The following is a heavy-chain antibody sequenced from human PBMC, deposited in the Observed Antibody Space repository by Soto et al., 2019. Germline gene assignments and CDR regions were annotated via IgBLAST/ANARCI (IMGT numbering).Heavy chain of an antibody. CDR2: IKQDGSEK. CDR3: ARPAYGGFWSGYEKRNNLNEFDY. V-gene: IGHV3-7*01. CDR1: GFTFSSYW. D-gene: IGHD3-3*01. J-gene: IGHJ4*02. Sequence: GGSLRLSCAASGFTFSSYWMSWVRQAPGKGLEWVANIKQDGSEKYYVDSVKGRFTISRDNAKNSLYLQMNSLRAEDTAVYYCARPAYGGFWSGYEKRNNLNEFDYWGQGTLVTVSS.